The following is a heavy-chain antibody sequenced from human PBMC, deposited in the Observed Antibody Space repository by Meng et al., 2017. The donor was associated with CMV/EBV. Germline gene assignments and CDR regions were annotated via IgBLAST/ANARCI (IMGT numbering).Heavy chain of an antibody. V-gene: IGHV3-30*02. Sequence: GESLKISCAASGFTFSSSWMHWVCQAPEKGLEWVAFIRYDGSNKYYADSVKGRFTISRDNSKNTLYLQMNSLRAEDTAVYYCAKAVASYWGQGTLVTVSS. CDR1: GFTFSSSW. J-gene: IGHJ4*02. D-gene: IGHD4-23*01. CDR3: AKAVASY. CDR2: IRYDGSNK.